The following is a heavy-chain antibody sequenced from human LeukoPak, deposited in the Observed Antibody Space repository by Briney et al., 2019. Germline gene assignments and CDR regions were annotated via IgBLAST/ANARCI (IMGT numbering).Heavy chain of an antibody. Sequence: GGSLRLSCAASGFTFSDYYITWIRQAPGKGLEWVSYMGSSGATIYYARSVKGRLTVSRDNAKNSLHLQMNSLRAEDTAIYYCARLTAAGMDYYMDVWGKGTTVTVSS. V-gene: IGHV3-11*04. D-gene: IGHD6-13*01. CDR1: GFTFSDYY. CDR2: MGSSGATI. CDR3: ARLTAAGMDYYMDV. J-gene: IGHJ6*03.